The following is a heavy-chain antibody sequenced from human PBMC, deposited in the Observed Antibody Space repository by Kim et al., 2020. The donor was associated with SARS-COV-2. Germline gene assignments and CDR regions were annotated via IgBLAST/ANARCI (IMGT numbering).Heavy chain of an antibody. J-gene: IGHJ5*02. CDR1: GGSISSSNW. D-gene: IGHD6-13*01. CDR3: ARAELSIAAAGPTFDP. Sequence: SETLSLTCAVSGGSISSSNWWSWVRQPPGKGLEWIGEIYHSGSTNYNPSLKSRVTISVDKSKNQFSLKLSSVTAADTAVYYCARAELSIAAAGPTFDPWGQGTLVTVSS. V-gene: IGHV4-4*02. CDR2: IYHSGST.